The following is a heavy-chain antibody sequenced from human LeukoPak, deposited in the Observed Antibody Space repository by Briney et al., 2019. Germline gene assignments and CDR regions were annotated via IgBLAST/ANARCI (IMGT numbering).Heavy chain of an antibody. Sequence: GGSLRLSCAASGFTVSSNYMSWVRQAPGKGLEWVSFIYSGGNTYYADSVKGRFTISRGNSKNTLYLQMNSLRAEDTAVYYCARDHRPLNYYDTSGGFDIWGQGTMVTVSS. D-gene: IGHD3-22*01. CDR1: GFTVSSNY. V-gene: IGHV3-66*01. CDR2: IYSGGNT. J-gene: IGHJ3*02. CDR3: ARDHRPLNYYDTSGGFDI.